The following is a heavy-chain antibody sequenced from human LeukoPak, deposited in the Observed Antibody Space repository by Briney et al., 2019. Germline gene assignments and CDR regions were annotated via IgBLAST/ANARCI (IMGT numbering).Heavy chain of an antibody. Sequence: GGSLRLSCAASGFTFDDYAMHWVRQAPGKGLEWVSLLSGDGGSTYYADSVKGRFTISRDNSKNSLYLQMNSLRTEDTALYYCAKTYCGGDCYSRALAFDIWGQGTMVTVSS. D-gene: IGHD2-21*02. CDR2: LSGDGGST. V-gene: IGHV3-43*02. J-gene: IGHJ3*02. CDR3: AKTYCGGDCYSRALAFDI. CDR1: GFTFDDYA.